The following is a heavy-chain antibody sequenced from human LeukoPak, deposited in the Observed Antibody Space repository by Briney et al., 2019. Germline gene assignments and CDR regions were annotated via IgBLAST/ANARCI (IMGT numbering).Heavy chain of an antibody. J-gene: IGHJ6*02. CDR1: EFTVSNYY. CDR2: IYSGGSA. D-gene: IGHD2-15*01. Sequence: GGSLRLSCAASEFTVSNYYTSWVRQAPGTGLEWVSVIYSGGSAFYADSVQGRFTISRDDSKNTLYLQMNSLRAEDTAVYYCARDLGGDSRFYYGMDVWGQGTTVTVSS. V-gene: IGHV3-53*01. CDR3: ARDLGGDSRFYYGMDV.